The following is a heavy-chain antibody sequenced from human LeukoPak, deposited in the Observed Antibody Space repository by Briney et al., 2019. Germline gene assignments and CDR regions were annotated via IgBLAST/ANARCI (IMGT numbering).Heavy chain of an antibody. CDR1: GFTLSSHA. CDR3: AKDREAYCSSTSCYAPFDY. Sequence: GGSLRLSCAASGFTLSSHAIHWVRQAPGKGLEWVALISYDGNIKYYADSVKGRFTISRDNSKNTLYLQMNSLRAEDTAVYYCAKDREAYCSSTSCYAPFDYWGQGTLVTVSS. CDR2: ISYDGNIK. V-gene: IGHV3-30*04. D-gene: IGHD2-2*01. J-gene: IGHJ4*02.